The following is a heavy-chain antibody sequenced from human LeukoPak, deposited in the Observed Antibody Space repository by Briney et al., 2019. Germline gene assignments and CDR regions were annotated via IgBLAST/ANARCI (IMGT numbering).Heavy chain of an antibody. Sequence: GASVKVSCKASGYTFTGYYMHWVRQAPGQGLEWMGWINPNSGGTNYAQKFQGRVTMTRDTSISTAYMELSRLRSDDTAVYYCAISYYYDSSGYYNYWGQGTLVTVSS. D-gene: IGHD3-22*01. V-gene: IGHV1-2*02. CDR1: GYTFTGYY. CDR2: INPNSGGT. CDR3: AISYYYDSSGYYNY. J-gene: IGHJ4*02.